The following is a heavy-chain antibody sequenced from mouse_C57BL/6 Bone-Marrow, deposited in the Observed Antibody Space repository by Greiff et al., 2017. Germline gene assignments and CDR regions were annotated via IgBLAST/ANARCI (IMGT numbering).Heavy chain of an antibody. CDR1: GFSLTSYG. Sequence: QVQLKESGPGLVAPSQSLSITCTVSGFSLTSYGVDWVRQPPGKGLEWLGVIWGGGSTNYNSALMSRLSISKDNSKSQVFLKMNSLQTDDTAMYYCAKHGGTTVVATRYWYFDVWGTGTTVTVSS. V-gene: IGHV2-9*01. D-gene: IGHD1-1*01. J-gene: IGHJ1*03. CDR3: AKHGGTTVVATRYWYFDV. CDR2: IWGGGST.